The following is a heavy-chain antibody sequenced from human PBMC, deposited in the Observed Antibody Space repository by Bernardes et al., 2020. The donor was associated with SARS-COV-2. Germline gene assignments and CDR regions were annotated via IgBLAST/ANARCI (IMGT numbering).Heavy chain of an antibody. D-gene: IGHD3-3*01. CDR3: TKGRFTEGTKIDY. CDR2: INYSGGGT. CDR1: GFTVSSYA. J-gene: IGHJ4*02. V-gene: IGHV3-23*01. Sequence: GSLRLSCAASGFTVSSYASNWVRQSPGKGLEWVSPINYSGGGTYYADSVKGRFTISRDNSKNTLYLQMNSLRADDTAVYYCTKGRFTEGTKIDYWGQGTLVTVSS.